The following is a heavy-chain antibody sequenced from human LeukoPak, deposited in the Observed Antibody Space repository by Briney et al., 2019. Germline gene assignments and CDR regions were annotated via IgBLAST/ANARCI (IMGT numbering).Heavy chain of an antibody. Sequence: PGGSLRLSCAASGFAFSTYNMIWVRQARGKGLEWVSSITTSSCYMSYAASVKGRSTISRDNTKNSLYLQMNSLRAEETAVYYCARGSFWGQGTLVTVSS. J-gene: IGHJ4*02. D-gene: IGHD2-15*01. V-gene: IGHV3-21*01. CDR2: ITTSSCYM. CDR3: ARGSF. CDR1: GFAFSTYN.